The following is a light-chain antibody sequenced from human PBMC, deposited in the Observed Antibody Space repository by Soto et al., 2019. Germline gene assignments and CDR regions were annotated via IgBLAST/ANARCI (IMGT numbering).Light chain of an antibody. Sequence: EIVLTQSPGTLSLSPGERATLSCRASQSVSSTYLAWYQQRPGQAPRLLIYTASRRATGIPDRFSGSGSGTDFTLTISGLEPEDFAVYYCQHFGGSLWTFGQGTKVEIK. CDR1: QSVSSTY. J-gene: IGKJ1*01. CDR3: QHFGGSLWT. CDR2: TAS. V-gene: IGKV3-20*01.